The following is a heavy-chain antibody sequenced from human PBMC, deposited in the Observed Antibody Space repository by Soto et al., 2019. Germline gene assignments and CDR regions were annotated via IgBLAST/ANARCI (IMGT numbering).Heavy chain of an antibody. CDR2: ISGSGGST. CDR3: AKDGNPIPYLTGYYRLGWFDP. J-gene: IGHJ5*02. Sequence: EVQLLESGGGLVQPGGSLRLSCAASGFTFGSYAMSWVRQAPGKGLEWVSAISGSGGSTYYADSVKGRFTISRDNSKNPLYLQMNSLRAEDTAVYYCAKDGNPIPYLTGYYRLGWFDPWGQGTLVTVSS. V-gene: IGHV3-23*01. D-gene: IGHD3-9*01. CDR1: GFTFGSYA.